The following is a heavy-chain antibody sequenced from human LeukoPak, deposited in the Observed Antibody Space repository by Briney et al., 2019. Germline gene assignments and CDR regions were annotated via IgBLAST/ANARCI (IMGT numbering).Heavy chain of an antibody. CDR1: GFTFSDYY. CDR3: ASEAYYYDSSGYYFPGGFDH. D-gene: IGHD3-22*01. J-gene: IGHJ4*02. V-gene: IGHV3-11*01. CDR2: ISSGGGTI. Sequence: PGGSLRLSCVASGFTFSDYYMSWIRQAPGKGLEWVSNISSGGGTIYYADSVKGRFTISRDNAKNSLYLQMNTLRAEDTAVYYCASEAYYYDSSGYYFPGGFDHWGQGTLVTVSS.